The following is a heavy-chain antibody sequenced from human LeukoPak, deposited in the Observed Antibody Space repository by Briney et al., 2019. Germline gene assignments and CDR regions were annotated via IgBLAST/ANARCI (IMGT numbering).Heavy chain of an antibody. D-gene: IGHD2-15*01. CDR2: IYSGGST. J-gene: IGHJ6*02. V-gene: IGHV3-66*01. CDR3: ARDMMYCSGGSCYPIYYYYYGMDV. CDR1: GFTVSSNY. Sequence: GGSLRLSCAASGFTVSSNYMSWVRQAPGKGLEWVSVIYSGGSTYYADSVKGRFTISRDNSKNTLYLQMNSLRAEDTAVYYCARDMMYCSGGSCYPIYYYYYGMDVWGQGTTVTVSS.